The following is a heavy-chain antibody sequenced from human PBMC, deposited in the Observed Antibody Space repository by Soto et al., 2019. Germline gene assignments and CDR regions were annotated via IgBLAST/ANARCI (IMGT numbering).Heavy chain of an antibody. CDR3: AKARAQYYDFWSGYPVDY. CDR2: ISSSSSYK. CDR1: GFTFSDYY. V-gene: IGHV3-11*05. Sequence: GSLRLSCAASGFTFSDYYMSWIRQAPGKGLEWVSYISSSSSYKNYADSVKGRFTISRDNAKNSLYLQMNSLRAEDTAVYYCAKARAQYYDFWSGYPVDYWGQGTLVTVSS. D-gene: IGHD3-3*01. J-gene: IGHJ4*02.